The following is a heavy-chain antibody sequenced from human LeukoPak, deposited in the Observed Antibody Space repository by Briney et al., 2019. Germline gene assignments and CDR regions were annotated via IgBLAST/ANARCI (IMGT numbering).Heavy chain of an antibody. CDR3: ARAGAYCGGDCSWDAFDI. J-gene: IGHJ3*02. Sequence: PGGSLRLSCAASGFTFSSYSMNWVCQAPGKGLEWVSSISSSSSYIYYADSVKGRFTISRDNAKNSLYLQMNSLRAEDTAVYYCARAGAYCGGDCSWDAFDIWGQGTMVTVSS. CDR1: GFTFSSYS. CDR2: ISSSSSYI. D-gene: IGHD2-21*02. V-gene: IGHV3-21*01.